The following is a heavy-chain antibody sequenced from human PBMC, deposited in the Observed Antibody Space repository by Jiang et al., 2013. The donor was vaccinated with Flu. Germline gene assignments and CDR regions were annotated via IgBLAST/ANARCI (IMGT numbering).Heavy chain of an antibody. CDR3: ARGAYDFWSGYPYYYYGMDV. Sequence: GSGLVKPSQTLSLTCTVSGGSISSGGYYWSWIRQHPGKGLEWIGYIYYSGSTYYNPSLKSRVTISVDTSKNQFSLKLSSVTAADTAVYYCARGAYDFWSGYPYYYYGMDVWGQGTTVTVSS. CDR2: IYYSGST. J-gene: IGHJ6*02. V-gene: IGHV4-31*03. CDR1: GGSISSGGYY. D-gene: IGHD3-3*01.